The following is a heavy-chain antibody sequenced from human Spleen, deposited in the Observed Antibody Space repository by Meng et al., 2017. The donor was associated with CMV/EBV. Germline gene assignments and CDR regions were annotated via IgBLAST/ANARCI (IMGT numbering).Heavy chain of an antibody. CDR3: ARGADTAMVVSVPEFDY. CDR1: DGSIRSYY. V-gene: IGHV4-4*07. CDR2: IDTSGST. D-gene: IGHD5-18*01. Sequence: DHRQVSGHGLLLPPHPPPLTSTVSDGSIRSYYWDVIRQPAGKGLEWIGRIDTSGSTNYNPSLKIRFTMSVDTSKNQFSLKLSSVTAADTAVYYCARGADTAMVVSVPEFDYWGQGTLVTVSS. J-gene: IGHJ4*02.